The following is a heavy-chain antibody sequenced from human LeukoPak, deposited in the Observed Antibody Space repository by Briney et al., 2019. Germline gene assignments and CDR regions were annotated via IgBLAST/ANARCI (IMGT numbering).Heavy chain of an antibody. D-gene: IGHD3-22*01. CDR3: ARDTYYYDSRGYYGPAFDI. Sequence: SETLSLTCAVFGGSFSGYYWSWIRQPPGKGLEWIGEINHSGSTNYNPSLKSRVTISVDTSKNQFSLKLSSVTAADTALYYCARDTYYYDSRGYYGPAFDIWGQGTMVTVSS. V-gene: IGHV4-34*01. J-gene: IGHJ3*02. CDR1: GGSFSGYY. CDR2: INHSGST.